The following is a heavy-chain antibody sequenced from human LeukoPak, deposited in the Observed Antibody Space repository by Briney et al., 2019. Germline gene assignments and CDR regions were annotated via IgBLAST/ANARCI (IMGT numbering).Heavy chain of an antibody. CDR1: GFTVSSNY. Sequence: GGSLRLSCAASGFTVSSNYMCWVRQAPGKGLEWVSLISSGDSTYYTDSVEGRFTISRDKSKNTLYLQMNSLRAEDTAVYYCARDETTVTSSIDYWGQGTLVTVSS. CDR2: ISSGDST. J-gene: IGHJ4*02. CDR3: ARDETTVTSSIDY. V-gene: IGHV3-66*01. D-gene: IGHD4-17*01.